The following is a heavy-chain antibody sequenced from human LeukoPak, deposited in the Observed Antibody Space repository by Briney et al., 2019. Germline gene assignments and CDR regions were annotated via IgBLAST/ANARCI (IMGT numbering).Heavy chain of an antibody. Sequence: GWSLRLSCAASGFTFSDYTLNWVRQAPGKGLEWLSYISPSRGSIAYADSVKGRFTISSDSAKNSVYLQINNLRAEDTAVYYCARDRDWAFDYWGQGILVTVSS. D-gene: IGHD2-21*01. CDR2: ISPSRGSI. CDR3: ARDRDWAFDY. CDR1: GFTFSDYT. J-gene: IGHJ4*02. V-gene: IGHV3-48*01.